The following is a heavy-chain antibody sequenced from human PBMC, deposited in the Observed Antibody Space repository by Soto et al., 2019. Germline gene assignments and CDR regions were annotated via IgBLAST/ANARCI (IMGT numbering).Heavy chain of an antibody. CDR1: GYTFTSYA. CDR2: INAGNGNT. Sequence: QVQLVQSGAEVKKPGASVKVSCKASGYTFTSYAMHWVRQAPGQGLEWMGWINAGNGNTKYSQKFQGRVTITRDTSASTAYRELSSVRAEDTAVYYCASDFWSGYSWFDPWGQGTLVTVSS. V-gene: IGHV1-3*01. CDR3: ASDFWSGYSWFDP. D-gene: IGHD3-3*01. J-gene: IGHJ5*02.